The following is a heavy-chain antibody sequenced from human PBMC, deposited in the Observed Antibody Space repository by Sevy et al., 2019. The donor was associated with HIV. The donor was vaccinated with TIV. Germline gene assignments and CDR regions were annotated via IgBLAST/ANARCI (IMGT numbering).Heavy chain of an antibody. CDR3: ARVPRGQLWYSGSLGGYYYHMDV. J-gene: IGHJ6*03. CDR1: GGSVSSGTYY. Sequence: SETLSLSCSVSGGSVSSGTYYWSWIRQPPGKGLEWIGHIYKTGSTNYKLSLQSRVTISVDTSTNQFSPRLRSVTAADTAVYYCARVPRGQLWYSGSLGGYYYHMDVWGKGTTVTVSS. CDR2: IYKTGST. V-gene: IGHV4-61*01. D-gene: IGHD3-16*01.